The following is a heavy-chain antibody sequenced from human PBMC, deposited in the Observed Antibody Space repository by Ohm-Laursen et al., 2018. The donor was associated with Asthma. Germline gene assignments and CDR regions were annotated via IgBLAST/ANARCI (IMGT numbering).Heavy chain of an antibody. D-gene: IGHD4-11*01. CDR3: ARDGLTPTVFDY. Sequence: SLRLSCAASGFTFSSYAMHWVRQAPGKGLEWVAVISYDGSNKYYADSVKGRFTISRDNSKNTLYLQMNSLRAEDTAVYYCARDGLTPTVFDYWGQGTLVTVSS. CDR2: ISYDGSNK. J-gene: IGHJ4*02. CDR1: GFTFSSYA. V-gene: IGHV3-30-3*01.